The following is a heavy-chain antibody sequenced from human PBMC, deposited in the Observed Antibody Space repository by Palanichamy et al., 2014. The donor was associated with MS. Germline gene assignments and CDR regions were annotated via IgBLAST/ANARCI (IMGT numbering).Heavy chain of an antibody. CDR1: GFSFSDHY. Sequence: EVHLVESGEGLVQPGGSLTLSCAASGFSFSDHYMDWVRQVPGKGLEWVGRGRNKVNSYTTEYAASVKGRFTISRDDSKNSLYLHMNSLKSEDTAVYYCTRGGTLVSNYYNPMDVWGQGTTVTVSS. CDR3: TRGGTLVSNYYNPMDV. V-gene: IGHV3-72*01. CDR2: GRNKVNSYTT. J-gene: IGHJ6*02. D-gene: IGHD5/OR15-5a*01.